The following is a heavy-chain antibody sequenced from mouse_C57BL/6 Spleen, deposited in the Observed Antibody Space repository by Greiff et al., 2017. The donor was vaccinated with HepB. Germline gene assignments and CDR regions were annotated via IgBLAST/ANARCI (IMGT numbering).Heavy chain of an antibody. CDR2: IYPRSGNT. V-gene: IGHV1-81*01. Sequence: VQGVESGAELARPGASVKLSCKASGYTFTSYGISWVKQRTGQGLEWIGEIYPRSGNTYYNEKFKGKATLTADKSSSTAYMELRSLTSEDSAVYFCARGGGYFDYWGQGTTLTVSS. J-gene: IGHJ2*01. CDR3: ARGGGYFDY. CDR1: GYTFTSYG.